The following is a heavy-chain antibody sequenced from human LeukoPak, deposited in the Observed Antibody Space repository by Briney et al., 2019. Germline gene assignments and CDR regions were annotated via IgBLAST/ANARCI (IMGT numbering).Heavy chain of an antibody. J-gene: IGHJ4*02. D-gene: IGHD2-21*02. CDR2: INHSGST. V-gene: IGHV4-34*01. Sequence: SETLSLTCAVYGGSFSGYYWSWIRQPPGKGLEWIGEINHSGSTNYNPSLKSRVTISVDTSKNQFSLKLSSVTAADTAVYYCARRVAVTAQYYFDYWGQGTLVTVSS. CDR3: ARRVAVTAQYYFDY. CDR1: GGSFSGYY.